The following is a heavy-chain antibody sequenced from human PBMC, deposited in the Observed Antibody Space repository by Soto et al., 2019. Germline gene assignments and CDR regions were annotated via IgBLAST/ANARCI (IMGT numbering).Heavy chain of an antibody. CDR1: GGSISSGGYY. Sequence: PSETLSLTCTVSGGSISSGGYYWSWIRQHPGKGLEWIGYIYYSGSTYYNPSLESRVTISVDTSKNQFSLKLSSVTAADTAVYNCARIGAQGIAAAGNYYNVLDFWGQGPTVTASS. CDR2: IYYSGST. J-gene: IGHJ6*02. CDR3: ARIGAQGIAAAGNYYNVLDF. D-gene: IGHD6-25*01. V-gene: IGHV4-31*03.